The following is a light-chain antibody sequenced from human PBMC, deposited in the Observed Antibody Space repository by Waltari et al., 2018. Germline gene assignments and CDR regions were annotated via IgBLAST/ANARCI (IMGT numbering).Light chain of an antibody. CDR3: CSYAGSYTYWV. Sequence: QSALTQPPSVSGSPGQSVTISCTGTSTDVGGYNSVSWYLHHPSKAPKLIIYDVSERPSGVPDRFSGSKSGNTASLTISGLQADDEADYFCCSYAGSYTYWVFGGGTTLTVL. J-gene: IGLJ3*02. V-gene: IGLV2-11*01. CDR1: STDVGGYNS. CDR2: DVS.